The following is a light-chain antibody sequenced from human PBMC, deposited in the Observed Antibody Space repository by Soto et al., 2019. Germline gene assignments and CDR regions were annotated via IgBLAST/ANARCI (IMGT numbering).Light chain of an antibody. J-gene: IGKJ4*01. Sequence: DIQMTQSPSSLSASIGDRVTITCRASQSINTFLNWYQHKPGKAPDLLIFAASSLQSEVPSRFSGSGSGTAFTLTIDRLTLEDVATYYCQESSSFRLTFGGGIRVEIK. V-gene: IGKV1-39*01. CDR3: QESSSFRLT. CDR2: AAS. CDR1: QSINTF.